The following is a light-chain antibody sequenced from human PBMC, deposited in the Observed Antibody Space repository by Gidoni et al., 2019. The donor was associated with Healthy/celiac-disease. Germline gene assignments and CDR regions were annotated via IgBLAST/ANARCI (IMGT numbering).Light chain of an antibody. CDR1: QSVSSY. Sequence: EIVWTQSPATLSLSPGERATLSCRASQSVSSYLAWYQQKPGQAPRLLIYDASNRATGIPARFSGSGSGTDFTLTISSLEPEDFAVYYCQQRSNWLIFTFGPGTKVDIK. CDR3: QQRSNWLIFT. CDR2: DAS. V-gene: IGKV3-11*01. J-gene: IGKJ3*01.